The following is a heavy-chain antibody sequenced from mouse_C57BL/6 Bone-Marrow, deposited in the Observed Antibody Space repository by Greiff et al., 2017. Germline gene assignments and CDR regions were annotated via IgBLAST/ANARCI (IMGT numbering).Heavy chain of an antibody. CDR2: ISTGGSYT. V-gene: IGHV5-4*01. D-gene: IGHD2-5*01. CDR3: ARDYSNPAWFAY. Sequence: EVKLMESGGGLVKPGGSLKLSCAASGFTFSSYAMSWVRQTPEKRLEWVATISTGGSYTYYPDNVKGRFTISRDNAKNNLYLQMSHRKAEDTAMYYCARDYSNPAWFAYWGQGTLVTVSA. J-gene: IGHJ3*01. CDR1: GFTFSSYA.